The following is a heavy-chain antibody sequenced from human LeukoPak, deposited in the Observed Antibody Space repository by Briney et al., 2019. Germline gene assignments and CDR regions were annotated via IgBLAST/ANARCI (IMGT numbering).Heavy chain of an antibody. CDR1: GGSISSYY. J-gene: IGHJ4*02. CDR3: ARDKYGDHPDY. V-gene: IGHV4-59*01. D-gene: IGHD4-17*01. CDR2: IYYSGST. Sequence: SETLSLTCTVSGGSISSYYWSWIRQPPGKGLEWIGYIYYSGSTNYNPSLKSRVTTSVDTSKNQFSLKLSSVTAADTAVYYCARDKYGDHPDYWGQGTLVTVSS.